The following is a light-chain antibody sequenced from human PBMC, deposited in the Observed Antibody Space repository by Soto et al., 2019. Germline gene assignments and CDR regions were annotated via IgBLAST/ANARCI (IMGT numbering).Light chain of an antibody. CDR2: DAS. J-gene: IGKJ3*01. CDR3: QQYDNLPFT. V-gene: IGKV1-33*01. CDR1: QDITNY. Sequence: DIQMTQSPSSLSASVRDRVTITCQASQDITNYLNWYQQKPGKAPKLLICDASNLEPGVPSRFSGSGSGTDFTVTISSLQPEDIATYYCQQYDNLPFTFGPGTKVDIK.